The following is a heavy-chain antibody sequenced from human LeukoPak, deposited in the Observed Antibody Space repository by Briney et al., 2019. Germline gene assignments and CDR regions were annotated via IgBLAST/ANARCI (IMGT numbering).Heavy chain of an antibody. Sequence: GGSLRLSCAASGFTFSSYVMHWVRQAPGKGLEWVAVISYDGSNKYYADSVKGRFTISRDNSKNTLYLQMNSLRAEDTAVYYCASSGSYLGLFDYWGQGTLVTVSS. J-gene: IGHJ4*02. CDR3: ASSGSYLGLFDY. D-gene: IGHD3-10*01. CDR1: GFTFSSYV. V-gene: IGHV3-30*03. CDR2: ISYDGSNK.